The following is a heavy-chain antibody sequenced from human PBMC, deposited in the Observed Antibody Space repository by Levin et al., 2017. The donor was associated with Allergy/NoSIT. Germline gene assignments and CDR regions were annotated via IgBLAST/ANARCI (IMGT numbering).Heavy chain of an antibody. J-gene: IGHJ3*02. CDR2: ISAYNGNT. CDR1: GYTFTSYG. CDR3: ARDNRPDAFDI. Sequence: GESLKISCKASGYTFTSYGISWVRQAPGQGLEWMGWISAYNGNTNYAQKLQGRVTMTTDTSTSTAYMELRSLRSDDTAVYYCARDNRPDAFDIWGQGTMVTVSS. V-gene: IGHV1-18*01.